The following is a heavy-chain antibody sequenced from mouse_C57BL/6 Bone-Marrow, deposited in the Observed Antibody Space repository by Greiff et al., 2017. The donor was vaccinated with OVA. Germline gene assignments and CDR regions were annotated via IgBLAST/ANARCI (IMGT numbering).Heavy chain of an antibody. D-gene: IGHD2-5*01. J-gene: IGHJ2*01. V-gene: IGHV5-4*01. CDR2: ISDGGSYT. Sequence: EVQVVESGGGLVKPGGSLKLSCAASGFTFSSYAMSWVRQTPEKRLEWVATISDGGSYTYYPDNVKGRFTFSRDNAKNNLYLQLSHLKSEDTAMYYCAREGYSNYLDYWGQGTTLTVSS. CDR1: GFTFSSYA. CDR3: AREGYSNYLDY.